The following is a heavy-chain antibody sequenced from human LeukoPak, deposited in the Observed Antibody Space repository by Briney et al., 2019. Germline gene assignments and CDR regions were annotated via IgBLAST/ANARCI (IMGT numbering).Heavy chain of an antibody. Sequence: ASVKVSCKVSGYTLTEVSMHWVRQAPGKGLEWMGGFDPEDDETVYAQKFQGRVTMTEDTSTDTAYMELSSLTSEDTAVYYCAPRASVGVITGGFDYWGQGTLVTVFS. D-gene: IGHD3-10*01. CDR1: GYTLTEVS. J-gene: IGHJ4*02. CDR3: APRASVGVITGGFDY. V-gene: IGHV1-24*01. CDR2: FDPEDDET.